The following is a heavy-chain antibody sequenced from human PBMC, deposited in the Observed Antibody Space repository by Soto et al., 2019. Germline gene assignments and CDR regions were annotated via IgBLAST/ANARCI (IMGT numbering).Heavy chain of an antibody. CDR2: IYYSGST. CDR1: GVSISSGGYY. CDR3: ARSRGLGSYSN. V-gene: IGHV4-31*03. D-gene: IGHD3-10*01. J-gene: IGHJ4*02. Sequence: PSETLSLTCTVSGVSISSGGYYWSWIGQHPGQGLEWIGYIYYSGSTYYNPSLKSRVTISVDTSKNQFSLKLSSVTAADTAVYYCARSRGLGSYSNWGQGTMVTVSS.